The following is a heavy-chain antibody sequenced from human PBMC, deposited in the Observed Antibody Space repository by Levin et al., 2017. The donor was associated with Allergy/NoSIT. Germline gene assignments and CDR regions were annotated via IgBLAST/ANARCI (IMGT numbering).Heavy chain of an antibody. CDR2: INPNGGST. CDR3: ARAGGGHSNGGY. D-gene: IGHD4-23*01. V-gene: IGHV1-46*01. Sequence: ASVKVSCKAFGYTFTSYYMHWVRQAPGQGLEWMGIINPNGGSTTYAEKFQGRVTMTRDTSTSTVYMELSSLRSEDTAVYYCARAGGGHSNGGYWGQGTLVTVSS. J-gene: IGHJ4*02. CDR1: GYTFTSYY.